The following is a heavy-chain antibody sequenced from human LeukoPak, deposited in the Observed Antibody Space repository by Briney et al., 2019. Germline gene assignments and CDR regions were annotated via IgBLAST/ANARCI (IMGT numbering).Heavy chain of an antibody. V-gene: IGHV3-53*04. CDR2: IYSGGST. J-gene: IGHJ4*02. D-gene: IGHD3-16*01. CDR3: AREMGDEGDY. Sequence: GGSLILSCAASGFTVSNNYMSWVRQAPGKGLEWVSIIYSGGSTYYTDSVKGRFTISRHDSKNTLYLQMNGLRTEDTAVYFCAREMGDEGDYWGQGTLVTVSS. CDR1: GFTVSNNY.